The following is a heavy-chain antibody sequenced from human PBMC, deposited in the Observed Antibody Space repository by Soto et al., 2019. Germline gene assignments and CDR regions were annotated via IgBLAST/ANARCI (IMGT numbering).Heavy chain of an antibody. V-gene: IGHV1-46*01. CDR3: AREELRLAAGNSFDY. D-gene: IGHD6-13*01. J-gene: IGHJ4*02. CDR2: INPSRITT. Sequence: ASVKVSCKASGYTFTSYGISWVRQAPGQGLEWMGIINPSRITTTYAQKFQGRVTMTRDTSTSTVYMELSSLRSEDTAVYYCAREELRLAAGNSFDYWGQGTLVTVSS. CDR1: GYTFTSYG.